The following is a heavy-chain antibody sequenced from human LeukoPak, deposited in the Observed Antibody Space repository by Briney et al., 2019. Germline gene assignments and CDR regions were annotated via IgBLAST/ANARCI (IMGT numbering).Heavy chain of an antibody. V-gene: IGHV4-34*01. D-gene: IGHD6-19*01. J-gene: IGHJ6*02. Sequence: SETLSLTCTASGGSISSYYWSWIRQPPGKGLEWIGEINHSGSTNYNPSLKSRVTISVDTSKNQFSLKLSSVTAADTAVYYCARRSGGSGWYRNYYYYYGMDVWGQGTTVTVSS. CDR1: GGSISSYY. CDR3: ARRSGGSGWYRNYYYYYGMDV. CDR2: INHSGST.